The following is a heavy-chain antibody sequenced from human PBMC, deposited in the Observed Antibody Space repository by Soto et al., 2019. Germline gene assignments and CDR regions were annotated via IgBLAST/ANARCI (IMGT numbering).Heavy chain of an antibody. J-gene: IGHJ5*02. CDR3: ARERDSGYDS. CDR2: IYHSGST. Sequence: SETLSLTCAVSGGSISSGGYSWSWIRQPPGKGLEWIGYIYHSGSTYYNPSLKSRVTISVDRSKNQFSLKLSSVTAADTAVYYCARERDSGYDSWGQGTLVT. D-gene: IGHD5-12*01. CDR1: GGSISSGGYS. V-gene: IGHV4-30-2*01.